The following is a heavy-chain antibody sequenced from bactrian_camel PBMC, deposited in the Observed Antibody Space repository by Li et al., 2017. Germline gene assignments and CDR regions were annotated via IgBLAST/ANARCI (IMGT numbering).Heavy chain of an antibody. CDR1: GSIYGDAC. Sequence: HVQLVESGGGSVQAGGSLRLSCGASGSIYGDACVGWLRQAPGKEREGVATIDGAGSITYADSVKGRSTISKDNAKNMLYLQMDNLKPEDTGMYYCAAEGPFVVAGTSTFCQRSGVKNDWGQGTQVTVS. CDR2: IDGAGSI. D-gene: IGHD6*01. V-gene: IGHV3S53*01. CDR3: AAEGPFVVAGTSTFCQRSGVKND. J-gene: IGHJ4*01.